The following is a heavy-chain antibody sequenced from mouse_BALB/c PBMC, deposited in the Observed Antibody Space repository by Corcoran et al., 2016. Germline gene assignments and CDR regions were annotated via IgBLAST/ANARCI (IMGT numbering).Heavy chain of an antibody. CDR2: INTYTGEP. J-gene: IGHJ1*01. Sequence: QIQLVKSGRELRKTAETVKISCKASGYTFTNYGMSWVKQAPGKGLKWMGGINTYTGEPTYADDFKGRFAFSLETSASTAYLQINSLKNEDTATYFCARRVDYYIDVWGAGTTVTVSS. CDR3: ARRVDYYIDV. CDR1: GYTFTNYG. V-gene: IGHV9-3-1*01. D-gene: IGHD1-1*01.